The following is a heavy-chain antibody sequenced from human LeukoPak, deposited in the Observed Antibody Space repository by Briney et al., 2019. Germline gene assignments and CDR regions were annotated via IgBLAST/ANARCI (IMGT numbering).Heavy chain of an antibody. CDR1: GYTFTGYY. V-gene: IGHV1-2*02. CDR2: INPNSGGT. D-gene: IGHD3-9*01. Sequence: ASVKVSCKASGYTFTGYYMHWVRQAPGQGLEWMGWINPNSGGTNYAQKFQGRVTMTRDTSISTAYMELGRLRSDDTAVYYCARVCILTGYWNLGYWGQGTLVTVSS. J-gene: IGHJ4*02. CDR3: ARVCILTGYWNLGY.